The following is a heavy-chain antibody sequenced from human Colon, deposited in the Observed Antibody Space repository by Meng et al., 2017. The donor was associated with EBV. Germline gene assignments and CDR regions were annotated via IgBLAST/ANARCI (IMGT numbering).Heavy chain of an antibody. CDR3: ASFDHIPRRNYFDY. CDR2: IHHSGGA. CDR1: GGSMSSGNYY. D-gene: IGHD2-21*01. V-gene: IGHV4-30-4*01. Sequence: QVQLQESGPRLVEPSQTLSLTCTVSGGSMSSGNYYWSWIRQPPGKGLEWIGYIHHSGGAYYNPSLKSRVSISVDTSKNQFSLNLNSMTAADTAVYYCASFDHIPRRNYFDYWGQGTLVTVSS. J-gene: IGHJ4*02.